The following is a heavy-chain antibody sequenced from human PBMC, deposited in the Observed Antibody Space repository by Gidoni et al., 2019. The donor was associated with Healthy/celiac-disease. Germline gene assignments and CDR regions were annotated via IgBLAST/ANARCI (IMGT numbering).Heavy chain of an antibody. J-gene: IGHJ4*02. CDR3: ARTKRATADY. D-gene: IGHD1-1*01. CDR2: INYSGST. CDR1: GGSISSSSSY. V-gene: IGHV4-39*01. Sequence: LPLQASGPLLLKPSEPLSLPCTVSGGSISSSSSYWGWIRQPPGKGLEWSGSINYSGSTYYNPSLKRRVTISVDTSKNQCSLKLSYVTAAETAVYYCARTKRATADYGGQGTLVTVSS.